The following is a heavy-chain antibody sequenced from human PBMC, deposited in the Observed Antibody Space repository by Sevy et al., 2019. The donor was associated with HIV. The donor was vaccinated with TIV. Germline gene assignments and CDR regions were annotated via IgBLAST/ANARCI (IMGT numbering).Heavy chain of an antibody. CDR2: ISAAGYST. J-gene: IGHJ4*02. D-gene: IGHD3-9*01. V-gene: IGHV3-23*01. CDR1: GISISAYA. Sequence: GGSLRLSCSGSGISISAYAMTWVRQTPGKGLEWVSGISAAGYSTYYADSVQGRFSISRDNSKNTFYLQMDSLRADDTAIYYCATVAYNDFLTGYPLHFHYWGRGSLVTVSS. CDR3: ATVAYNDFLTGYPLHFHY.